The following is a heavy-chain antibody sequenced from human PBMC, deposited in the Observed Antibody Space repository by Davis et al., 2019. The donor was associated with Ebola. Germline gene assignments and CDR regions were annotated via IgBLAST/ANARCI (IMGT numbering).Heavy chain of an antibody. CDR3: ARDSYDIPSAGMDV. D-gene: IGHD3-9*01. CDR2: IWYDGSNK. V-gene: IGHV3-33*01. J-gene: IGHJ6*02. Sequence: PGGSLRLSCAASGFTLSSYGMHWVRQAPGKGLEWVAVIWYDGSNKYYADSVKGRFTISRDNSKNTLYLQMNSLRAEDTAVYYCARDSYDIPSAGMDVWGQGTTVTVSS. CDR1: GFTLSSYG.